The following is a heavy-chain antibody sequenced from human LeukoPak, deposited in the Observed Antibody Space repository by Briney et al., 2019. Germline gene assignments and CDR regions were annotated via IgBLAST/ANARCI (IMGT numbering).Heavy chain of an antibody. CDR2: IYYSGST. D-gene: IGHD3-22*01. CDR3: ARVGYDSSGYYYYYMDV. J-gene: IGHJ6*03. V-gene: IGHV4-39*07. Sequence: KPSETLSLTCTVSGGSISSSPCYWGWIRQPPGKGLEWIGSIYYSGSTYYNPSLKSRVTISVDTSKNQFSLKLSSVTAADTAVYYCARVGYDSSGYYYYYMDVWGKGTTVTVSS. CDR1: GGSISSSPCY.